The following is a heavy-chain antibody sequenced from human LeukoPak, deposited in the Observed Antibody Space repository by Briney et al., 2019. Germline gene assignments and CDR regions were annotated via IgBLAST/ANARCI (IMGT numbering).Heavy chain of an antibody. CDR3: ARGNSNYDFWSGHYMPAFDI. V-gene: IGHV1-69*05. D-gene: IGHD3-3*01. CDR1: GGTFSSYA. CDR2: IIPIFGTA. Sequence: GASVKVSCKASGGTFSSYAISWVRQAPGQGLEWMGGIIPIFGTANYAQKFQGRVTITTDESTSTAYMELSSLRSEDTAVYYCARGNSNYDFWSGHYMPAFDIWGQGTMVTVSS. J-gene: IGHJ3*02.